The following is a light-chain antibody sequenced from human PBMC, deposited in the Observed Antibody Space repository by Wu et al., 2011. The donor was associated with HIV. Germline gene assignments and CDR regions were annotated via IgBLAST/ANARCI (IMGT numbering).Light chain of an antibody. J-gene: IGKJ4*01. CDR1: QSVTSNY. CDR2: ATS. V-gene: IGKV3-20*01. Sequence: EIVLTQSPGTLSLSPGERATLSCRASQSVTSNYLAWYQQKPGQAPRLLIYATSNRATGIPDRISGSGSGTLFTLTISRLEPEDSAVYFCQQYSSSPPAFTFGGGTKVEIK. CDR3: QQYSSSPPAFT.